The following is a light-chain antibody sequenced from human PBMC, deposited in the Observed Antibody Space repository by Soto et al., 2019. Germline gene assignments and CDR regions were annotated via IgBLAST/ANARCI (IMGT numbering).Light chain of an antibody. CDR2: GAS. Sequence: IVLPHSNGTLSLSPVEIASLSCLASHSVSSNYLAWYQQKPGQVPRLLIYGASSRATGIPARFSGSGSGTDFTLTISSLDPEDFAVYYCQQRSNRPLTCGKGKQREI. CDR3: QQRSNRPLT. J-gene: IGKJ5*01. CDR1: HSVSSNY. V-gene: IGKV3D-20*02.